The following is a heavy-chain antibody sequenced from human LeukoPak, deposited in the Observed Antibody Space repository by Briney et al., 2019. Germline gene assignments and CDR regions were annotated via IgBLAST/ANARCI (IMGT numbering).Heavy chain of an antibody. CDR1: AGSISSSSYY. V-gene: IGHV4-39*07. J-gene: IGHJ4*02. CDR3: ARGITMVRGVNHFDY. CDR2: IYYSGST. D-gene: IGHD3-10*01. Sequence: SETLSLTCTVSAGSISSSSYYWGWIRQPPGKGLEWIGSIYYSGSTYYNPSLKSRVTISVDTSKNQFSLKLSSVTAADTAVYYCARGITMVRGVNHFDYWGQGTLVTVSS.